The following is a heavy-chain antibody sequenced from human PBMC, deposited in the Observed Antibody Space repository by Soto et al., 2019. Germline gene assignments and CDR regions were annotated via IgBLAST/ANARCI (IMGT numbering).Heavy chain of an antibody. CDR3: ARGRRRYDFWGDYYYGMDV. J-gene: IGHJ6*02. D-gene: IGHD3-3*01. V-gene: IGHV4-59*01. CDR1: GGSISSYY. CDR2: IYYSGST. Sequence: PSETLSLTCTVSGGSISSYYWSWIRQPPGKGLEWIGYIYYSGSTNYNPSLKSRVTISVDTSKNQFSLKLSSVTAADTAVYYCARGRRRYDFWGDYYYGMDVWGQGTTVIVS.